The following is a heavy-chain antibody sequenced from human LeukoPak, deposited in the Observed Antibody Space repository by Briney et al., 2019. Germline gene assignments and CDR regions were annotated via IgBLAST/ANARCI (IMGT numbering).Heavy chain of an antibody. CDR1: GGSISSSSYY. V-gene: IGHV4-39*07. CDR2: IYYSGSF. D-gene: IGHD3-10*01. CDR3: ARLNAMVRGLIIIDY. Sequence: SETLSLTCTVSGGSISSSSYYWGWIRQPPGKGLEWIGSIYYSGSFYYNPSLKSRVTISVDTSKNHFSLKVTSVTAADTAVYYCARLNAMVRGLIIIDYWGQGTLVTVSS. J-gene: IGHJ4*02.